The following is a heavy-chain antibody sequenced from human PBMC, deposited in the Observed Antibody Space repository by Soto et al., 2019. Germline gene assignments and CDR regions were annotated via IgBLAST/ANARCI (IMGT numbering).Heavy chain of an antibody. V-gene: IGHV1-18*01. CDR1: GYTFTNYG. CDR3: ARLGGIVVVVAAKYGMDV. J-gene: IGHJ6*02. D-gene: IGHD2-15*01. Sequence: ASVKVSCKASGYTFTNYGISWVRQAPGQGLEWMGWINVYNGNTNYAQKLQGRVTMTTDTSTSTAYMELRSLRSDDTAVYYCARLGGIVVVVAAKYGMDVWGQGTTVTVSS. CDR2: INVYNGNT.